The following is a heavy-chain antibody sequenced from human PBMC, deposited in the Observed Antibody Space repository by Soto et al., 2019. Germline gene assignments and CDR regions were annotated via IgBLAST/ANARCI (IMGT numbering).Heavy chain of an antibody. CDR1: GGTFSSYA. V-gene: IGHV1-69*01. D-gene: IGHD2-2*01. CDR2: IIPIFGTA. CDR3: ARDCSSTSCRKGYWYFDL. Sequence: QVQLVQSGAEVKKPGSSVKVSCKASGGTFSSYAISWVRQAPGQGLEWMGGIIPIFGTANYAQKFQGRVKITADESTSRAYMELSSLRSEDTAVYYCARDCSSTSCRKGYWYFDLWGRGTLVTVSS. J-gene: IGHJ2*01.